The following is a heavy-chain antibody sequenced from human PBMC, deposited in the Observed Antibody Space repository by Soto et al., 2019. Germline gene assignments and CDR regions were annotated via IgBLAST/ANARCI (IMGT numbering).Heavy chain of an antibody. CDR1: GGSITSYY. J-gene: IGHJ4*02. V-gene: IGHV4-4*07. CDR2: IYTNGNT. Sequence: SETLSLTCTVSGGSITSYYWSWIRQPAGKGLEWIGRIYTNGNTNYNPSLKSRVTMSVDTSKNQFSLKLSSVTAADSAVFFCVRHQRYSSGWYIDYWGQGTPVTVSS. D-gene: IGHD6-19*01. CDR3: VRHQRYSSGWYIDY.